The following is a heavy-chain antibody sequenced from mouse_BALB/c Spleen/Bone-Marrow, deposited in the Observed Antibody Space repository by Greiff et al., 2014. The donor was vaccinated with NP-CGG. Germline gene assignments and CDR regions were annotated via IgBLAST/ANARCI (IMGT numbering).Heavy chain of an antibody. V-gene: IGHV1S127*01. D-gene: IGHD6-2*01. CDR2: IDPSDSYT. CDR3: TRRKSPYAMDY. Sequence: VQRVESGAELVKPGASVKMSCKASGYTFTSYWMHWVKQRPGQGLEWIGTIDPSDSYTIYNQKFKGKATLTVDTSSSIAYMQLSSLTSEDSAVYYCTRRKSPYAMDYWGQGTSVTVSS. J-gene: IGHJ4*01. CDR1: GYTFTSYW.